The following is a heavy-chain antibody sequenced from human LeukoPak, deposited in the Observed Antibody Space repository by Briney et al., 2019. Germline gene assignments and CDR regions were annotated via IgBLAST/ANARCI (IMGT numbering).Heavy chain of an antibody. J-gene: IGHJ5*02. CDR2: FDPEDGET. CDR1: GYTLTELS. Sequence: ASVKVSCKVSGYTLTELSMHWVRQAPGKGLEWMGGFDPEDGETIYAQKFQGRVTMTEDTSTDTAYMELSSLRSEDAAVYYCASLNYYGSGSYYNYWFDPWGQGTLVTVSS. CDR3: ASLNYYGSGSYYNYWFDP. V-gene: IGHV1-24*01. D-gene: IGHD3-10*01.